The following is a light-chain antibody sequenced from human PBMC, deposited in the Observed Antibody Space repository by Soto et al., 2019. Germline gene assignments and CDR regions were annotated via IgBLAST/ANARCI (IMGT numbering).Light chain of an antibody. CDR2: SAS. CDR1: QGMSTY. Sequence: DIQLTQSPSFLSASVGDTVTITCRASQGMSTYLAWHQQKPGKVPKLLIRSASTLQSGVPPRFSGGGSGTEFTLTISTLQPDDSGIYYCQQLNGYQLAFGGGTNVEIK. J-gene: IGKJ4*01. CDR3: QQLNGYQLA. V-gene: IGKV1-9*01.